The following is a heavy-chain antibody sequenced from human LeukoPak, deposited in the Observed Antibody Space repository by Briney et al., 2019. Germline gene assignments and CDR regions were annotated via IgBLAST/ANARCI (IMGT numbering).Heavy chain of an antibody. Sequence: GASVKVSCKVSGYTLTELSMHWVRQAPGKGLEWMGGFDPEDGETIYAQKFQGRVTMTEDTSTDTAYMELSSLRSEDTAVYYCARDLLRYFDWLGMAGYWGQGTLVTVSS. CDR1: GYTLTELS. CDR3: ARDLLRYFDWLGMAGY. V-gene: IGHV1-24*01. J-gene: IGHJ4*02. D-gene: IGHD3-9*01. CDR2: FDPEDGET.